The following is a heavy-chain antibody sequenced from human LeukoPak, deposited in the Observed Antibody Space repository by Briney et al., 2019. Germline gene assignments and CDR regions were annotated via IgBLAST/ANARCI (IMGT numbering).Heavy chain of an antibody. V-gene: IGHV3-30*03. CDR2: ISYDGSDK. Sequence: GRSLRLSCAASGFTFSSYGMHWVRQAPGKGLEWVAVISYDGSDKYYADSVKGRFTISRDNSKNTLYLQMNSLRAEDTAVYYCAHYDFWSGGQGTLVTVSS. D-gene: IGHD3-3*01. J-gene: IGHJ4*02. CDR3: AHYDFWS. CDR1: GFTFSSYG.